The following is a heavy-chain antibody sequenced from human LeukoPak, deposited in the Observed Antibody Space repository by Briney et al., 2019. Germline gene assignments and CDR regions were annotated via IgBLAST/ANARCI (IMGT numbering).Heavy chain of an antibody. V-gene: IGHV4-39*07. J-gene: IGHJ5*02. Sequence: SETLSLTCTVSGGSISSSSYYWGWIRQPPGKGLEWIGSIYYSGSTYYNPSLKSRVTISVDTSKNQFSLKLSSVTAADTAVYYCARVGPNYDFWSGYYTSWFDPWGQGTLVTVSS. CDR2: IYYSGST. CDR3: ARVGPNYDFWSGYYTSWFDP. D-gene: IGHD3-3*01. CDR1: GGSISSSSYY.